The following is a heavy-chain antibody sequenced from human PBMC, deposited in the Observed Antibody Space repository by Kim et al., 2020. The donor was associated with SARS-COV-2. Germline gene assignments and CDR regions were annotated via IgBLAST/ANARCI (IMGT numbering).Heavy chain of an antibody. CDR2: FDPEDGET. D-gene: IGHD1-1*01. J-gene: IGHJ3*02. V-gene: IGHV1-24*01. CDR3: ATDGSLERGYAFDI. Sequence: ASVKVSCKVSGYTLTELSMHWVRQAPGKGLEWMGGFDPEDGETIYAQKFQGRVTMTEDTSTDTAYMELSSLRSEDTAVYYCATDGSLERGYAFDIWGQGTMVTVSS. CDR1: GYTLTELS.